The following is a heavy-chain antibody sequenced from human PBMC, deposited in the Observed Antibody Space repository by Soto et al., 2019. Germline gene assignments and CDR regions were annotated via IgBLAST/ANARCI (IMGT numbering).Heavy chain of an antibody. Sequence: ESLKISCKGSGYSFTSYWISWVRQMPGKGLEWMGRIDPSDSYTNYSPSFQGHVTISADKSISTAYLQWSSLKASDTAMYYCASTRHYYDSSGYSPDYWGQGTLVTVSS. J-gene: IGHJ4*02. V-gene: IGHV5-10-1*01. CDR3: ASTRHYYDSSGYSPDY. D-gene: IGHD3-22*01. CDR2: IDPSDSYT. CDR1: GYSFTSYW.